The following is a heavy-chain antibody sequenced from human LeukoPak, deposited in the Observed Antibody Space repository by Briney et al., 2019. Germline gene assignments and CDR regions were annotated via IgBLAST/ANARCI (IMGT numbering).Heavy chain of an antibody. CDR3: ARHPGGNPAHRFDY. CDR1: GSLSNYF. J-gene: IGHJ4*02. Sequence: SETLSLTCTVSGSLSNYFWSWIRQSSGKGLEWIGYVHESGSTNYNPSLKSRVTISVDTANNQFSLKVRSVTAADMAVYYCARHPGGNPAHRFDYWGQGILVTVSS. V-gene: IGHV4-59*08. D-gene: IGHD4-23*01. CDR2: VHESGST.